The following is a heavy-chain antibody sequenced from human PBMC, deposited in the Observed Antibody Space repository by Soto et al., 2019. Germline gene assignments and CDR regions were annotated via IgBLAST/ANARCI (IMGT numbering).Heavy chain of an antibody. CDR3: TTVTGYYFDY. CDR1: GFTFSSYG. J-gene: IGHJ4*02. V-gene: IGHV3-30*03. Sequence: GSLRLSCAASGFTFSSYGMHWVRQAPGKGLEWVAVISYDGSNKYYADSVKGRFTISRDNSKNTLYLQMNSLRAEDTAVYYCTTVTGYYFDYWGQGTLVTVSS. D-gene: IGHD4-17*01. CDR2: ISYDGSNK.